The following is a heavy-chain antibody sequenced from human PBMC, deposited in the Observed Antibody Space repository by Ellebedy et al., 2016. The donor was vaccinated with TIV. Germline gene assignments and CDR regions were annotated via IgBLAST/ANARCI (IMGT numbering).Heavy chain of an antibody. CDR1: GFTFSSYA. V-gene: IGHV3-23*01. J-gene: IGHJ4*02. Sequence: GESLKISCAASGFTFSSYAMSWVRQAPGKGLEWVSAISGSGGSTYYADSVKGRFTISRDNTKNSLYLQMNSLRAEDTAVYYCASRITIVRGAIVLRYYDYWGQGTLVTVSS. CDR3: ASRITIVRGAIVLRYYDY. D-gene: IGHD3-10*01. CDR2: ISGSGGST.